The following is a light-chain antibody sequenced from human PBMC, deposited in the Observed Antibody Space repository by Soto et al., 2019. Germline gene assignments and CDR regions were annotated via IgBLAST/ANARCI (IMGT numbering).Light chain of an antibody. Sequence: QSALTQPASVSGSPGQSITISCTGTSSDVGGYNYVSWYQQHPGKAPKLMIYEVSKWPSGVSNRFSGSTSGNTASLTISGLQAEDEADYYCSSYTSIGTLVFGGGTKLTVL. CDR2: EVS. CDR1: SSDVGGYNY. V-gene: IGLV2-14*01. CDR3: SSYTSIGTLV. J-gene: IGLJ2*01.